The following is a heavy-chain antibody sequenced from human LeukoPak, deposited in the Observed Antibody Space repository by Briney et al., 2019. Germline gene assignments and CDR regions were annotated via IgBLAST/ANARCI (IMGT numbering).Heavy chain of an antibody. V-gene: IGHV3-30*04. CDR2: ISYDGSNK. CDR3: AREGRFIYSYGSAGHFDY. J-gene: IGHJ4*02. CDR1: GFTFSSYA. D-gene: IGHD5-18*01. Sequence: GGSLRLSCAASGFTFSSYAMHWVRQAPGKGLEWVAVISYDGSNKYYADSVKGRFTISRDNSKNTLYLQMNSLRAEDTAVYYCAREGRFIYSYGSAGHFDYWGQGTLVTVSS.